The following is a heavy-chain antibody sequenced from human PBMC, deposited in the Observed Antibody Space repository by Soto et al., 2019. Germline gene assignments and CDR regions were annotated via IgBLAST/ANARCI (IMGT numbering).Heavy chain of an antibody. V-gene: IGHV3-23*01. CDR2: ISGSGGST. CDR1: GFTFSTYA. J-gene: IGHJ4*02. Sequence: EVQLLESGGGLVQPGGSLRLSCAASGFTFSTYAMNWVRQAPGKGLEWVSAISGSGGSTYYAGSVKGRFTISRDNSKKKLYLQMNSLRAEDTAVYYCANGATSSWYGGHFDCWGQGTLVTVSS. CDR3: ANGATSSWYGGHFDC. D-gene: IGHD6-13*01.